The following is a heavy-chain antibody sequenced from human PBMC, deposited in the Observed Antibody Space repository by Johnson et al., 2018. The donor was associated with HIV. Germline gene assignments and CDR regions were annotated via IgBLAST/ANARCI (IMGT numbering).Heavy chain of an antibody. J-gene: IGHJ3*02. CDR1: GFTFSNYP. Sequence: VQLVESGGGLVQPGGSLRLSCAASGFTFSNYPMHWVRQAPGKGLEWVAVISYDGSDKYYADSVKGRFTISRDNSKTTLYLQMNSLRAEDTAVYYCAKSPGQLWSAFDIWGQGTMVTVSS. D-gene: IGHD5-18*01. CDR3: AKSPGQLWSAFDI. V-gene: IGHV3-30*04. CDR2: ISYDGSDK.